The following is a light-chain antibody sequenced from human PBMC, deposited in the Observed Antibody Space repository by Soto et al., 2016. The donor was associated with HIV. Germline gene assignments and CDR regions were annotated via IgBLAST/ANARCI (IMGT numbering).Light chain of an antibody. CDR2: DNN. J-gene: IGLJ1*01. CDR3: QVWDSSCDQSYV. CDR1: NIGTKS. V-gene: IGLV3-21*03. Sequence: SYVLTQSPSVSVAPGKTAKITCGGKNIGTKSVHWYQRKPGQAPVMVVYDNNDRPSGIPERISGSNSGNTATLIISRVEAGDEADYFCQVWDSSCDQSYVFGAGTKVTVL.